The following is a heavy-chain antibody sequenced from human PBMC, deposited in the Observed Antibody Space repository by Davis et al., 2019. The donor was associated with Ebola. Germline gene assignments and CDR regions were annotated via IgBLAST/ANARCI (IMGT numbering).Heavy chain of an antibody. V-gene: IGHV3-30-3*01. CDR3: AKDSSRDYGGNSF. D-gene: IGHD4-23*01. Sequence: GESLKISCAASGFTFSSYAMHWVRQAPGKGLEWVAVISYDGSNKYYADSVKGRFTISRDNSKNTLYLQMNSLRAEDTAVYYCAKDSSRDYGGNSFWGQGTLVTVSS. CDR2: ISYDGSNK. CDR1: GFTFSSYA. J-gene: IGHJ4*02.